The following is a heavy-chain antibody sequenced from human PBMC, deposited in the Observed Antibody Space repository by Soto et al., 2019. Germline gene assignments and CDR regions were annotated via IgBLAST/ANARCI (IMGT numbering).Heavy chain of an antibody. D-gene: IGHD3-3*01. CDR3: ARVSWSGHLPSGL. Sequence: EVQVVESGGGLVQPGGSLRLSCAASGFTFSSNSMNWVRQAPGKGLEWISYISSSSSTIYADSVKGRFTISRDNAKNSLYLQMNSLRDEDTSVYYCARVSWSGHLPSGLWGQGTLVTVSS. J-gene: IGHJ4*02. V-gene: IGHV3-48*02. CDR2: ISSSSSTI. CDR1: GFTFSSNS.